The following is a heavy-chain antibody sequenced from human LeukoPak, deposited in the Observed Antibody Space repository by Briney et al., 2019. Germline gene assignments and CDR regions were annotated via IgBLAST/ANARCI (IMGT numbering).Heavy chain of an antibody. V-gene: IGHV3-53*01. CDR2: IFSGGTT. CDR1: GFTVSSNY. Sequence: GGSLRLSCAASGFTVSSNYMSWVRQAPGKGLEWVSVIFSGGTTYYADSVKGRFTISRDNSKNTLYLQMNSLRAEDTAVYYCAREGNYYDMDVWGQGTTVTV. J-gene: IGHJ6*02. CDR3: AREGNYYDMDV.